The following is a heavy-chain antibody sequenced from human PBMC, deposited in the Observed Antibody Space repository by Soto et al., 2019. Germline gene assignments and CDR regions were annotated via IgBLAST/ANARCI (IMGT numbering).Heavy chain of an antibody. CDR3: ARYRREAVAGYTLDN. Sequence: SETLSLTCTVSGGSISSNYWTWIRQPPGKGLEWIGYVYNSGRTNYNPSLKSRVTISEDTSKSQFSLKVNSMTAADTAVYYCARYRREAVAGYTLDNWGQGILVTVSS. D-gene: IGHD6-13*01. V-gene: IGHV4-59*01. CDR2: VYNSGRT. J-gene: IGHJ4*02. CDR1: GGSISSNY.